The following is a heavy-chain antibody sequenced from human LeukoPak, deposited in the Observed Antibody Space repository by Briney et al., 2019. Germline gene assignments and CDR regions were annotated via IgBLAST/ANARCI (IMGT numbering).Heavy chain of an antibody. CDR1: GGSISSGDYY. Sequence: SETLSLTCTVSGGSISSGDYYWSWIRQPPGKGLGWIGYIYYSGSTYYNPSLKSRVTISVDTSKNQFSLKLSSVTAADTAVYYCARVNSGSYRFDYWGQGTLVTVSS. V-gene: IGHV4-30-4*01. CDR3: ARVNSGSYRFDY. J-gene: IGHJ4*02. CDR2: IYYSGST. D-gene: IGHD1-26*01.